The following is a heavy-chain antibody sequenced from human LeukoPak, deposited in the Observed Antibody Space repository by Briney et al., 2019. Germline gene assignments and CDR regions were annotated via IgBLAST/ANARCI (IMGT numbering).Heavy chain of an antibody. CDR3: ARGYYDFWSGPPPGFDP. V-gene: IGHV4-59*01. CDR2: IYYSGST. Sequence: SETLSLTCTVSGGSISSYYWSWIRQPPGKGLEWIGYIYYSGSTNYNPSLKSRVPISVDTSKNQFSLKLSSVTAADTAVYYCARGYYDFWSGPPPGFDPWGQGTLVTVSS. CDR1: GGSISSYY. D-gene: IGHD3-3*01. J-gene: IGHJ5*02.